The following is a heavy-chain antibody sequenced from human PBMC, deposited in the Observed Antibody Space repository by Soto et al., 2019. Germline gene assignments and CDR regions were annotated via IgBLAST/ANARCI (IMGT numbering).Heavy chain of an antibody. D-gene: IGHD3-9*01. CDR1: GFTFSSYG. Sequence: QVQLVESGGGVVQPGRSLRLSCAASGFTFSSYGMHWVRQAPGKGLEWVAVIWYDGSNKYYADSVKGRFTISRDNSKNTLYLQMNSLRAEDTAVYYCARDSVSLTGNDILTGYYVNYYYYYMDVWGKGTTVTVSS. J-gene: IGHJ6*03. CDR3: ARDSVSLTGNDILTGYYVNYYYYYMDV. CDR2: IWYDGSNK. V-gene: IGHV3-33*01.